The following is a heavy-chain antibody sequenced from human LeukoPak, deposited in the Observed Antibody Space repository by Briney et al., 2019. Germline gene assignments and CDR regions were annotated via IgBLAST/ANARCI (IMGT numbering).Heavy chain of an antibody. J-gene: IGHJ6*03. CDR2: INPNSGGT. CDR3: ARDVLRYFDLPRGYYYYYMDV. D-gene: IGHD3-9*01. CDR1: GYTFTGYY. Sequence: GASVKVSCKASGYTFTGYYMHWVRQAPGQGLEWMGWINPNSGGTNYAQKLQGRVTMTTDTSTSTAYMELRSLRSDDTAVYYCARDVLRYFDLPRGYYYYYMDVWGKGTTVTVSS. V-gene: IGHV1-2*02.